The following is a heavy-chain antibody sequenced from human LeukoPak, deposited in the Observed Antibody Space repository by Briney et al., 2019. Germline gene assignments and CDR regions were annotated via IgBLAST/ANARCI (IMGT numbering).Heavy chain of an antibody. CDR2: INGGGDT. J-gene: IGHJ4*02. Sequence: GGSLRLSCAASGFTFSSYGMSWVRQAPGKGLEWVSNINGGGDTFYADSVKGRFTISRDNSKNTLYLQMNSLRAEDTAAYYCAKRTPYRSGLYYFDYWGRGTLVTVSS. V-gene: IGHV3-23*01. D-gene: IGHD6-19*01. CDR1: GFTFSSYG. CDR3: AKRTPYRSGLYYFDY.